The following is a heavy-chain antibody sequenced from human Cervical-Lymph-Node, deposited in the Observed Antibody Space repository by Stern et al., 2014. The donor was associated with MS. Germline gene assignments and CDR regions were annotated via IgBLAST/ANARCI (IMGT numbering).Heavy chain of an antibody. Sequence: VQLVESGGGLIQPGGSLRLSCAAPGFTVSNNYMSWVRQAPGKGLEWVSLIYTDDITSYACSVKGRFTISRDSSKNKLLLQMNSLRAEDTAVYYCARAIFGVNTAAMAPDAFDTWGQGTMVTVSS. CDR2: IYTDDIT. J-gene: IGHJ3*02. V-gene: IGHV3-53*01. D-gene: IGHD3-3*01. CDR3: ARAIFGVNTAAMAPDAFDT. CDR1: GFTVSNNY.